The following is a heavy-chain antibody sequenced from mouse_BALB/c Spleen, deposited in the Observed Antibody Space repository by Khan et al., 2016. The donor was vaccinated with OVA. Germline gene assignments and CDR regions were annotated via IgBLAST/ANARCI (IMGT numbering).Heavy chain of an antibody. D-gene: IGHD2-14*01. CDR1: GDSITSGF. J-gene: IGHJ1*01. CDR2: ISSSGAT. Sequence: EVQLQESGPSLVKPSQTLSLTCSVAGDSITSGFWNWIRKFPGNKLEYMGYISSSGATYYSPSLKSRISTTRDTSTNQYSLQLNSVTTEDTATYYCARWAYRYDRYFDVWGAGTTVTVSS. V-gene: IGHV3-8*02. CDR3: ARWAYRYDRYFDV.